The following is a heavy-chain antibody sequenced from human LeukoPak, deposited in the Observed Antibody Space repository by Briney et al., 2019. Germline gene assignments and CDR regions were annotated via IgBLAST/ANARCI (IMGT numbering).Heavy chain of an antibody. D-gene: IGHD6-19*01. CDR2: IYYSGST. Sequence: SETLSLTCTVSGGSVSSGSYYWSWIRQPPGKGLEWIGYIYYSGSTNYNPSLKSRVTISVDTSKNQFSLKLSSVTAADTAVYYCARDPVAVAAAFDIWGQGTMVTVSS. CDR1: GGSVSSGSYY. V-gene: IGHV4-61*01. J-gene: IGHJ3*02. CDR3: ARDPVAVAAAFDI.